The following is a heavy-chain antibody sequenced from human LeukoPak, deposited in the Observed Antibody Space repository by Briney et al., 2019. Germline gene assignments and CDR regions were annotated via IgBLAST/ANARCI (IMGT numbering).Heavy chain of an antibody. CDR2: IYYSGST. Sequence: SETLSLTCTVSGGSISSYYWSWIRQPPGKGLEWIGYIYYSGSTNYNPSLKSRVTISVDTSKNHFPLQLSPVTAADTAVYHCARDRPTLWFGEGNWFDPWGQGTLVTVSS. V-gene: IGHV4-59*01. CDR1: GGSISSYY. CDR3: ARDRPTLWFGEGNWFDP. J-gene: IGHJ5*02. D-gene: IGHD3-10*01.